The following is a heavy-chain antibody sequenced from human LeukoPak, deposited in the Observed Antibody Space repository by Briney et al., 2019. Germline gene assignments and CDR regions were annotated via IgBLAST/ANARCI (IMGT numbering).Heavy chain of an antibody. Sequence: GGSLRLSCTASGFTFSNYAMSWVRQAPGKGLEWVSDISGSGGSTYYTDSVKGRFTVSRDNSKNTLYLQVSSLRAEDTAVYYCAKPTWGDGDSSGWSAFDYWGQGTLVTVSS. V-gene: IGHV3-23*01. CDR1: GFTFSNYA. D-gene: IGHD6-19*01. CDR2: ISGSGGST. J-gene: IGHJ4*02. CDR3: AKPTWGDGDSSGWSAFDY.